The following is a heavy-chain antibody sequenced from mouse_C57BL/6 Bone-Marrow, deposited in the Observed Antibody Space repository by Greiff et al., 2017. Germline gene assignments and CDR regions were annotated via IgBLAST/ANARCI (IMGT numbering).Heavy chain of an antibody. Sequence: EVKLVESGGGLVKPGGSLKLSCAASGFTFSSYAMSWVRQTPEKRLEWVATISDGGSYTYYPDNVKGRFTISRDNAKNNLYLQMSHLKSEDTAMYYCARELVITTVVAPSFDYWGQGTTLTVSS. D-gene: IGHD1-1*01. CDR2: ISDGGSYT. CDR1: GFTFSSYA. V-gene: IGHV5-4*01. CDR3: ARELVITTVVAPSFDY. J-gene: IGHJ2*01.